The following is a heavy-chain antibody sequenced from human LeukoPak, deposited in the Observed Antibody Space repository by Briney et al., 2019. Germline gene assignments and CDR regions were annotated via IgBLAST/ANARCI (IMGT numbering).Heavy chain of an antibody. CDR3: TRVIVAVPGYFDYFDF. D-gene: IGHD6-19*01. CDR2: INEDGSNK. V-gene: IGHV3-7*01. J-gene: IGHJ4*02. Sequence: PGGSLRLSCTASGFMFSNHYMRWIRQAPGKGLEWVADINEDGSNKLHVGSVKGRFTVSSDNARNSLYLQMNSLRVEDTAVYYCTRVIVAVPGYFDYFDFWGQGVLVTVSS. CDR1: GFMFSNHY.